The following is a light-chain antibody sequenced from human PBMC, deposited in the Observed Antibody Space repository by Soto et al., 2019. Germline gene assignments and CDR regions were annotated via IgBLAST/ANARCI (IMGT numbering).Light chain of an antibody. J-gene: IGKJ2*01. V-gene: IGKV4-1*01. CDR2: WGS. CDR3: KPFYTAPYT. Sequence: DLVMTQSPDSLAVSMGERATINCKSSQSVLHSSNNQNYLTWYQQKPGQPPKLLIYWGSTRESGVPDRVSDSGSGTDFTLTISSLQAEDVAVYYSKPFYTAPYTCGQGTKMEIK. CDR1: QSVLHSSNNQNY.